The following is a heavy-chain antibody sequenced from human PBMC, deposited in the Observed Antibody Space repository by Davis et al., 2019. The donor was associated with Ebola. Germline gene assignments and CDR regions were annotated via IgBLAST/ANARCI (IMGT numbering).Heavy chain of an antibody. CDR1: GITFSNSA. J-gene: IGHJ5*02. D-gene: IGHD1-20*01. CDR2: ITYDGSKK. Sequence: GESLKISCEVSGITFSNSAMHWVRQASGKGPEWVAFITYDGSKKFFADSVKGRFTISRDSSKTTLYLQMNSLRAEDTAVYFCVKTHSITGTAGSWGQGTLVTVSS. V-gene: IGHV3-30*02. CDR3: VKTHSITGTAGS.